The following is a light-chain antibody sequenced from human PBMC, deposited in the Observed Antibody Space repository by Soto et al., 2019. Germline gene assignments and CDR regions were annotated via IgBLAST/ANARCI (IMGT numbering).Light chain of an antibody. J-gene: IGLJ1*01. Sequence: QSVLTQPASVSGSPGQSITISCTGTSSDVGAYKFVSWYQHHPGKAPKLIIYDVTTRPSGVSNRFSGSKSGDTASLTISWLKFENEVNYYCSSFTPRGIYVFGTGTKVT. CDR3: SSFTPRGIYV. V-gene: IGLV2-14*03. CDR1: SSDVGAYKF. CDR2: DVT.